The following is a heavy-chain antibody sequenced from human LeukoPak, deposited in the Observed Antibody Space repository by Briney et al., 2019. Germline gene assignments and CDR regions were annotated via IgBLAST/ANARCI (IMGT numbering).Heavy chain of an antibody. V-gene: IGHV4-34*01. J-gene: IGHJ4*02. CDR1: GGSFSGYY. D-gene: IGHD1-14*01. CDR2: INHSGST. Sequence: NPSETLSLTCAVYGGSFSGYYWSWIRQPPGKGLEWIGEINHSGSTNYNPSLKSRVTISVDTSKNQFSLKLSSVTAADTAVYYCARRSWPNHFDYWGQGTLVTVSS. CDR3: ARRSWPNHFDY.